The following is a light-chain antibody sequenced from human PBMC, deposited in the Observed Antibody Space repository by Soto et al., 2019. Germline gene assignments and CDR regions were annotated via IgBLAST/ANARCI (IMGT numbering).Light chain of an antibody. CDR2: RND. CDR1: SSNIGANF. V-gene: IGLV1-47*01. CDR3: AAWDDSLSGYV. Sequence: QSVLTQPPSASGTPGQWVTISCSGSSSNIGANFVNWYQHVPGTAPKLLIYRNDQRPSGVPDRFSGSKSGTSASLAISGLRSEDEADYYCAAWDDSLSGYVFGTGTKLTVL. J-gene: IGLJ1*01.